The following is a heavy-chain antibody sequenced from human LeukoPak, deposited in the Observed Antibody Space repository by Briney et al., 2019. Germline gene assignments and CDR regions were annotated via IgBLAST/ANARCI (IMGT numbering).Heavy chain of an antibody. V-gene: IGHV3-74*01. CDR2: INIDGSST. Sequence: GGPLRLSCAASGFTFSSYWMQWVRQAPGKGLVWVSRINIDGSSTAYADYVKGRFTISRDKAKNTLYLQMNSLRAEDTAVYYCARDRVGTLYWGQGTLVTVSS. CDR3: ARDRVGTLY. J-gene: IGHJ4*02. CDR1: GFTFSSYW. D-gene: IGHD4-23*01.